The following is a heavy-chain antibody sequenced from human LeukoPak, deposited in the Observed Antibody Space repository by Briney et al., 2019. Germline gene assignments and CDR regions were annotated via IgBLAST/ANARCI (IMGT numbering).Heavy chain of an antibody. Sequence: GASLKVSCKGFGGTFSSYAISWVRQAPGQGLEWMGGIIPVFGSAKYAQKFQGRVTITADESTTTAYMELRSLRSEDAAIYYCARDGKYQLLFNGMDVWGKGTTVTVSS. CDR2: IIPVFGSA. CDR1: GGTFSSYA. J-gene: IGHJ6*04. V-gene: IGHV1-69*01. CDR3: ARDGKYQLLFNGMDV. D-gene: IGHD2-2*01.